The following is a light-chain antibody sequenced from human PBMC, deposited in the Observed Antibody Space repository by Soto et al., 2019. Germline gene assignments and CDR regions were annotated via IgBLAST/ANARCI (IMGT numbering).Light chain of an antibody. CDR3: QHHNSYSQT. J-gene: IGKJ1*01. CDR2: GAS. Sequence: DIQLTQSPPTLSASVGDRVTITGRASQIIRYYLAWYQQMPGKAPKLLIYGASSLQSGVPSRFSGSGSGTEFTLTISSLQPDDFATYFCQHHNSYSQTFGQGTKVDI. CDR1: QIIRYY. V-gene: IGKV1-5*01.